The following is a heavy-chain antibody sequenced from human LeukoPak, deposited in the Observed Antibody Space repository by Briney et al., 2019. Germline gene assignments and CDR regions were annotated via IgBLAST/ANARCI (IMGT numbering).Heavy chain of an antibody. CDR3: ARRSIAVAGRAFDI. D-gene: IGHD6-19*01. CDR1: GFTFSSYS. Sequence: GGSLRLSCAASGFTFSSYSMNWVRQAPGKGLEWVSYISSSSSTIYYADSVKGRFTISRDNAKNSLYLQMNSLRAEDTAVYYCARRSIAVAGRAFDIWGQGTMVTVSS. CDR2: ISSSSSTI. V-gene: IGHV3-48*01. J-gene: IGHJ3*02.